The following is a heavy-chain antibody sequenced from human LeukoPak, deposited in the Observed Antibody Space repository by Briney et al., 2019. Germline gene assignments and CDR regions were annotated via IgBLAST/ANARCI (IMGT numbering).Heavy chain of an antibody. J-gene: IGHJ4*02. CDR3: ARVGGGYCSSTSCYTWDY. CDR2: INPNSGGT. CDR1: GYTFTGYY. Sequence: ASVKVSCKASGYTFTGYYMHWVRQAPGQGLAWMGWINPNSGGTNYAQKFQGRVTMTRDTSISTAYMELSRLRSDDTAVYYCARVGGGYCSSTSCYTWDYWGQGTLVTVSS. V-gene: IGHV1-2*02. D-gene: IGHD2-2*02.